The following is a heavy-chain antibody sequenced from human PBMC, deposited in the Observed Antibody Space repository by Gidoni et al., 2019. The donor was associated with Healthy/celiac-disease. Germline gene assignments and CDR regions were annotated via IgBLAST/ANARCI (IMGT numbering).Heavy chain of an antibody. CDR1: GFTFSSYA. Sequence: EVQLLESGGGLVQPGGSLRRPCAASGFTFSSYAMSWVSQPPCKGLEWVSAISGRGGSTYYAESVKGLFTISRDNSKNALYLQMNSLSAEDTAVYYCAKDADRYYGSSCYYLPLAGLGAFDIWVQGTMVTVSS. V-gene: IGHV3-23*01. D-gene: IGHD3-22*01. J-gene: IGHJ3*02. CDR2: ISGRGGST. CDR3: AKDADRYYGSSCYYLPLAGLGAFDI.